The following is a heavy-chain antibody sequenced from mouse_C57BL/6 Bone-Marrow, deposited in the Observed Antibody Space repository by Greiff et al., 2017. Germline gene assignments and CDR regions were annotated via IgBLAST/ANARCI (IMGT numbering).Heavy chain of an antibody. V-gene: IGHV1-52*01. J-gene: IGHJ2*01. CDR3: ATTIYSYGSSLFDY. CDR1: GYTFTSYW. CDR2: IDPSDSET. D-gene: IGHD1-1*01. Sequence: QVQLQQPGAELVRPGSSVKLSCKASGYTFTSYWMHWVKQRPIQGLEWIGNIDPSDSETHYNQKFKDKATLTVDKSSSTAYMQLSSLTSEDSAVYYCATTIYSYGSSLFDYWGQGTTLTVSS.